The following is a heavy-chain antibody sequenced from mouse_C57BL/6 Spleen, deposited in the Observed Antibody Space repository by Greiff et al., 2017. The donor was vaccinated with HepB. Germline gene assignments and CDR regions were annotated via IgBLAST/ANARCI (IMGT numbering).Heavy chain of an antibody. D-gene: IGHD2-4*01. CDR3: TRYDYFAY. J-gene: IGHJ3*01. V-gene: IGHV1-15*01. CDR2: IDPETGGT. Sequence: VKLMESGAELVRPGASVTLSCKASGYTFTDYEMHWVKQTPVHGLEWIGAIDPETGGTAYNQKFKGKAILTADKSSSTAYMELRSLTSEDSAVYYCTRYDYFAYWGQGTLVTVSA. CDR1: GYTFTDYE.